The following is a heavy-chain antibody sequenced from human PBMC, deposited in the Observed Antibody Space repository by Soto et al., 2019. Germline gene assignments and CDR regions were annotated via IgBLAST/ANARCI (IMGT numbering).Heavy chain of an antibody. D-gene: IGHD3-22*01. CDR1: GGTFISYA. CDR3: ARAVRGYYDSSGPHVSNWFDP. V-gene: IGHV1-69*13. J-gene: IGHJ5*02. Sequence: SVKVSCKASGGTFISYAISWVRQAPGEGLEWMGGIIPIFGTANYAQKFQGRVTITADESTSTAYMELSSLRSEDTAVYYCARAVRGYYDSSGPHVSNWFDPWGQGTLVTVSS. CDR2: IIPIFGTA.